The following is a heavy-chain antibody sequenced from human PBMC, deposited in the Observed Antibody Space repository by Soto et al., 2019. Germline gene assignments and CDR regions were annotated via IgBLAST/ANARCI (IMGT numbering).Heavy chain of an antibody. V-gene: IGHV4-4*02. CDR3: ARAEASRAAAGRYYGMDV. CDR2: IYHSGST. J-gene: IGHJ6*02. Sequence: QVQLQESGPGLVKPSGTLSLTCAVSGGSISSSNWWSWVRQPPGKGLEWIGEIYHSGSTNYNPSLKSRVPISVDKSKNQFSLKLSSVTAADTAVYYCARAEASRAAAGRYYGMDVWGQGTTVTVSS. D-gene: IGHD6-13*01. CDR1: GGSISSSNW.